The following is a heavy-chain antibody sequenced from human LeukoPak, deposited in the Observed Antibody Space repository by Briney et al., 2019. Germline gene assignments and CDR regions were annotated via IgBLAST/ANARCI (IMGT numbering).Heavy chain of an antibody. V-gene: IGHV3-30*02. Sequence: GGSLRLSCAASGFTFSSYAMHWVRQAPGKGLEWVAFIRYDGSNRYYADSVKGRFTISRDNSKNTLYLQMNSLRAEDTAVYYCAKERNDYGGSAFDYWGQGTLVTVSS. CDR2: IRYDGSNR. CDR3: AKERNDYGGSAFDY. D-gene: IGHD4-23*01. CDR1: GFTFSSYA. J-gene: IGHJ4*02.